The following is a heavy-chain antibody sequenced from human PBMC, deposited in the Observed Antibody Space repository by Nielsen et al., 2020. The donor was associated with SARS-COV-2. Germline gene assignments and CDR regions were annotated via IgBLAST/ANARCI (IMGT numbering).Heavy chain of an antibody. CDR1: GFTFSDYY. CDR2: ISSSGSHT. V-gene: IGHV3-11*05. CDR3: ARDRGYNYVPHYFDY. J-gene: IGHJ4*02. D-gene: IGHD3-10*02. Sequence: GGSLRLSCATSGFTFSDYYMSWIRQAPGKGLEWVSFISSSGSHTSYADSVKDRFAISRDNTKSSLYLQIISLRAEDMALYYCARDRGYNYVPHYFDYWGQGTPVTVSS.